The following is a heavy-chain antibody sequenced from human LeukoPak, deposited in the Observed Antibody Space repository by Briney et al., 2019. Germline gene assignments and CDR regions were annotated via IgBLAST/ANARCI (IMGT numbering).Heavy chain of an antibody. V-gene: IGHV4-61*02. J-gene: IGHJ4*02. CDR3: GRTYGDYERFDY. CDR1: GGSISSGSYY. CDR2: IYTSGST. D-gene: IGHD4-17*01. Sequence: SETLSLTCTVSGGSISSGSYYWSWIRQPAGKGLEWIGRIYTSGSTNYNPSLKSRVTISVDTSKNQFSLKLSSVTAADTAVYYCGRTYGDYERFDYWGQGTLVTVSS.